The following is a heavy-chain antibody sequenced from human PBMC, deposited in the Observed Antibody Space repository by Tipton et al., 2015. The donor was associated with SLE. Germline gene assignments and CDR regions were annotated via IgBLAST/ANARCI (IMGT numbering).Heavy chain of an antibody. CDR1: GGSFSNSY. CDR2: IFYTGST. D-gene: IGHD1-26*01. J-gene: IGHJ2*01. V-gene: IGHV4-59*01. CDR3: ARRIPHHYYFDL. Sequence: TLSLTCTVSGGSFSNSYWTWVRQPPGKGLEWIGSIFYTGSTHYNPSLTSRVTISLDTSKSLFSLRLSSVTAADTAVYFCARRIPHHYYFDLWSRGTLVTVSS.